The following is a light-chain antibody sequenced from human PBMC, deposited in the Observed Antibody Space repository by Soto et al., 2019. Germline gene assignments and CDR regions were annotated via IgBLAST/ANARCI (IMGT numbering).Light chain of an antibody. J-gene: IGKJ1*01. CDR3: QQFRT. CDR2: GAA. Sequence: EIVLTQSPGTLSLSPGERATLSCRASQSVSNNYLAWYQQKPGQAPRLLIYGAATRATGIPARFSGSGSGTDFTLTISRLEPEDFAVYYCQQFRTFGQGTKVDIK. CDR1: QSVSNNY. V-gene: IGKV3-20*01.